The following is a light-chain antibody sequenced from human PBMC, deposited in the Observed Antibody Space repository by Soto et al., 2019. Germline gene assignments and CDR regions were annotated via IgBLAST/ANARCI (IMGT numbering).Light chain of an antibody. Sequence: DIVMTQSPDSLAVSLGERATINCKSSQSVLYSSNNKNYLAWYQQKPGQPPKLLIYWASTRESGVPDRFSGSGSGTDFTLSISSLQAEDVAVYFCQQYYSTPTFGQGTKLEMK. J-gene: IGKJ2*01. V-gene: IGKV4-1*01. CDR3: QQYYSTPT. CDR2: WAS. CDR1: QSVLYSSNNKNY.